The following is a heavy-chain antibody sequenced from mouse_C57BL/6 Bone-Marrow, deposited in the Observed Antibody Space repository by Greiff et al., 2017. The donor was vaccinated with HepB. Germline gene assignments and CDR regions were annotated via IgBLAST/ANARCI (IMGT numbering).Heavy chain of an antibody. CDR2: ICRGGST. Sequence: QVQLQQSGPGLVQPSQSLSITCTVSGFSFTSYGVHWVRQSPGKGLEWLGVICRGGSTDYNAAFMSRLSITKDNYTSQVLLKMNSLLADDTARYYCAKNYYGSSLMDYWGQGTSVTVSS. J-gene: IGHJ4*01. CDR3: AKNYYGSSLMDY. V-gene: IGHV2-5*01. CDR1: GFSFTSYG. D-gene: IGHD1-1*01.